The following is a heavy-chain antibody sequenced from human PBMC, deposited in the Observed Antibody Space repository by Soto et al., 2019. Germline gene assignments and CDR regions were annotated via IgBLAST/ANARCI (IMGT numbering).Heavy chain of an antibody. J-gene: IGHJ4*02. V-gene: IGHV3-30*18. CDR1: EFTSSTYG. D-gene: IGHD6-19*01. Sequence: QVQLVDSGGGVVQLGGPLRLSCAAPEFTSSTYGMHWVGQAPGKGLDGVAVISSDGSNPYYTDSVKGGFTISRNNSKNTLYLQRNSLRAEDTAIYYCAKDGVGGAGQLWLVRFPDYWGQGTQVTVSS. CDR2: ISSDGSNP. CDR3: AKDGVGGAGQLWLVRFPDY.